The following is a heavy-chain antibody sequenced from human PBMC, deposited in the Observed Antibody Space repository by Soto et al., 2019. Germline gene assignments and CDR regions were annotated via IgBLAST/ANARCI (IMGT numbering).Heavy chain of an antibody. CDR1: GGSFSGYY. Sequence: QVHLQQWGAGLLKPSETLSLTCAVYGGSFSGYYWSWVRQPPGKGLEWIGEINHSGGTNYNPSLKGRVTISVDTFNNQFSLKLNSATAADTAIYFCARGQWELRFDPWGQGTLVTVSS. CDR3: ARGQWELRFDP. V-gene: IGHV4-34*01. CDR2: INHSGGT. J-gene: IGHJ5*02. D-gene: IGHD1-26*01.